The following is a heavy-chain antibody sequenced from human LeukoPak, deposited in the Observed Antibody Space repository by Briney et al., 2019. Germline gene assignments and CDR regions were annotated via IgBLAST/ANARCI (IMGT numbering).Heavy chain of an antibody. D-gene: IGHD5-24*01. J-gene: IGHJ5*02. CDR2: INPNSGGT. V-gene: IGHV1-2*02. CDR3: ARDMARDWFDP. CDR1: GYTFTGYY. Sequence: ASVKVSCKASGYTFTGYYMHWVRQAPGQGLEWMGWINPNSGGTNYAQKFQGRVTMTRDTSISTACMELSRLRSEDTAVYYCARDMARDWFDPWGQGTLVTVSS.